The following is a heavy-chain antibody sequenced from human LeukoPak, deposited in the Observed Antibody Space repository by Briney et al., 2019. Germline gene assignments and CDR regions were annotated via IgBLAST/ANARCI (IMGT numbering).Heavy chain of an antibody. CDR2: IYPGDSDT. CDR1: GYSFTSYW. V-gene: IGHV5-51*01. CDR3: ARHRGSGWSRYYFDY. Sequence: GESLKISCKGSGYSFTSYWIGWVRQMPGKGLEWMGIIYPGDSDTRYSPSFQGQVTISAGKSISTAYLQWSSLKASDTAMYYCARHRGSGWSRYYFDYWGQGTLVTVSS. J-gene: IGHJ4*02. D-gene: IGHD6-19*01.